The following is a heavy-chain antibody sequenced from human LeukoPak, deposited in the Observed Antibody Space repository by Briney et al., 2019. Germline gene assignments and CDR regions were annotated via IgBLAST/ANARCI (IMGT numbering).Heavy chain of an antibody. J-gene: IGHJ4*02. CDR3: ARGGLNFFDWRGLYPDY. Sequence: GGSLRLSCAASGFTFSSYWMSWVRQAPGKGLEWGSYISSSSSTIYYADSVKGRFTISRDNAKNSLYLQMNSLRAEDTAVYYCARGGLNFFDWRGLYPDYWGQGTLVTVSS. D-gene: IGHD3-16*02. CDR2: ISSSSSTI. CDR1: GFTFSSYW. V-gene: IGHV3-48*04.